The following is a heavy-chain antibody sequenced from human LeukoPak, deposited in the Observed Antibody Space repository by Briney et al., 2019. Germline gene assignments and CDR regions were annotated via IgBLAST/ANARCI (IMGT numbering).Heavy chain of an antibody. J-gene: IGHJ6*04. Sequence: SETLSLTCTVSGGSIRSYYWSWIRQPPGKGLEWIAYIYYSGSTNYNPSLKSRVTISVDTSKNQFSLKLSSVTAADTAVYYCARDLYSYMDVWGKGATVTISS. CDR2: IYYSGST. CDR1: GGSIRSYY. V-gene: IGHV4-59*01. D-gene: IGHD2-21*01. CDR3: ARDLYSYMDV.